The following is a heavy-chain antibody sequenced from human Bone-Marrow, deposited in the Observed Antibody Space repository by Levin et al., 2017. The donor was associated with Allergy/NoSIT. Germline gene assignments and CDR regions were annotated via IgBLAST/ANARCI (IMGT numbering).Heavy chain of an antibody. V-gene: IGHV4-38-2*01. CDR1: GYSISSGYY. CDR2: IYHSGST. J-gene: IGHJ2*01. Sequence: SETLSLTCAVSGYSISSGYYWGWIRQPPGKGLEWIGSIYHSGSTYYNPSLKSRVTISVDTSKNQFSLKLSSVTAADTAVYYCASFRRELWHYWYFDLWGRGTLVTVSS. D-gene: IGHD1-26*01. CDR3: ASFRRELWHYWYFDL.